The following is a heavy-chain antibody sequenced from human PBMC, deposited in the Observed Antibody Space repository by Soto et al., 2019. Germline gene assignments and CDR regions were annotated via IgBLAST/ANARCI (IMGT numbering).Heavy chain of an antibody. CDR1: GFTFSSCA. CDR3: AKDFGYNYGYDAFDI. V-gene: IGHV3-23*01. Sequence: GGSLRLSFAASGFTFSSCAMSWVRQAPGKGLEWVSGVSGSGGSTYCVDSVKGRFTISRDNPKNTLYLQMNSLRAEDTAVYYCAKDFGYNYGYDAFDIWGQGTMVTVSS. CDR2: VSGSGGST. D-gene: IGHD5-18*01. J-gene: IGHJ3*02.